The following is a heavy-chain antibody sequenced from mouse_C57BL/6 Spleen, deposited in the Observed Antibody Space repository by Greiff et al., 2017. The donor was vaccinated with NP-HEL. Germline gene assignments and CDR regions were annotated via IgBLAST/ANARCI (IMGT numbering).Heavy chain of an antibody. J-gene: IGHJ1*03. D-gene: IGHD2-5*01. CDR3: AKHSNYGYFDV. CDR2: INPSSGYT. Sequence: VQLQQSGAELAKPGASVKLSCKASGYTFTSYWMHWVKQRPGQGLEWIGYINPSSGYTKYNQKFKDKATLTADKSSSTADMQLSSLTSEDSAVYYCAKHSNYGYFDVGGTRTTVTVSS. CDR1: GYTFTSYW. V-gene: IGHV1-7*01.